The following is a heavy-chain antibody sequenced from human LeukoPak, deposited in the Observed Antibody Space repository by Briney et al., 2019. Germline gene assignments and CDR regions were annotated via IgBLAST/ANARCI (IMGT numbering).Heavy chain of an antibody. D-gene: IGHD3-10*01. J-gene: IGHJ3*02. Sequence: GGSLRLSCAVSGFTFSSYAMSWVRQAPGKGLEWVSAISGSGGSTYYADSVKGRFTISRDNSKNPLYLEMNSLRAEDTAVYYCAKDQRLLWFGEIFTGDAFDIWGQGTMVTVSS. CDR3: AKDQRLLWFGEIFTGDAFDI. CDR2: ISGSGGST. CDR1: GFTFSSYA. V-gene: IGHV3-23*01.